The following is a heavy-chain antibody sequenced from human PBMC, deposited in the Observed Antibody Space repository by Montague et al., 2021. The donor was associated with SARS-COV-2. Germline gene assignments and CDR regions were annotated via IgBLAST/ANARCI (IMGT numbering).Heavy chain of an antibody. Sequence: SETLSLTCAVYGASFSGYYWSWIRQPPGKGLEWIGEINHSGSTNYNPSLKSRVTISVDTSKNQFSLKLGSVTAADTAVYYCTREGYQVLWSDYYYYGMDVWGQGTTVTVSS. CDR2: INHSGST. D-gene: IGHD2-2*01. CDR3: TREGYQVLWSDYYYYGMDV. CDR1: GASFSGYY. J-gene: IGHJ6*02. V-gene: IGHV4-34*01.